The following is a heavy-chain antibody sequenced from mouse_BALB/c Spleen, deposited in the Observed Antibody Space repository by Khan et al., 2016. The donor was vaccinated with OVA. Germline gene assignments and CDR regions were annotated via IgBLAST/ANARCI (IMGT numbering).Heavy chain of an antibody. CDR1: GYTFSSYW. CDR3: ARGNYYGSSSWFGY. V-gene: IGHV1-9*01. CDR2: ILPGSGRN. Sequence: VQLQQSGAELMKPGASVKISCKATGYTFSSYWIEWVKQRPGHGLEWIGEILPGSGRNNYNEKFKGKATFTADTSSNTAYMQLSNLTSDDSAVYYGARGNYYGSSSWFGYWGQETLVTVSA. D-gene: IGHD1-1*01. J-gene: IGHJ3*01.